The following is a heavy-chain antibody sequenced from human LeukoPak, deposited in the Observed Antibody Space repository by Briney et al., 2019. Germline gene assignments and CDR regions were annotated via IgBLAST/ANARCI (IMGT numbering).Heavy chain of an antibody. Sequence: GESLKISCKGSGYSFTSYWIGWVRQMPGKGLEWMGIIYPGDSDTRYSPSFQGQVTISADKSISTAYLQWSSLKASDTAMYYCASRPFETTVVPWDFYWGQGTQVTVSS. CDR1: GYSFTSYW. D-gene: IGHD4-23*01. V-gene: IGHV5-51*01. CDR3: ASRPFETTVVPWDFY. J-gene: IGHJ4*02. CDR2: IYPGDSDT.